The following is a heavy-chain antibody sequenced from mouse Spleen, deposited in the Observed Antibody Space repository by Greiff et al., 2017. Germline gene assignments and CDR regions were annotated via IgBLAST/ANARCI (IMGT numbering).Heavy chain of an antibody. CDR1: GYSFTDYN. V-gene: IGHV1-39*01. CDR3: ARGGQLGLQGYAMDY. J-gene: IGHJ4*01. Sequence: VQLQQSGPELVKPGASVKISCKASGYSFTDYNMNWVKQSNGKSLEWIGVINPNYGTTSYNQKFKGKATLTVDQSPSTAYMQLNSLTSEDSAVYYCARGGQLGLQGYAMDYWGQGTSVTVSS. CDR2: INPNYGTT. D-gene: IGHD3-2*01.